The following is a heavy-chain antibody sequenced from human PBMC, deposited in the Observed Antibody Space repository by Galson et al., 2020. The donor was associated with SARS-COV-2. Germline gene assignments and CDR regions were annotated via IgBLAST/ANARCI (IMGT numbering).Heavy chain of an antibody. V-gene: IGHV3-30*18. CDR3: AKTRGGSYFDAFDI. CDR1: GFTFSSYG. CDR2: ISYDGSTK. J-gene: IGHJ3*02. Sequence: GESLKISCAASGFTFSSYGMHWVRQAPGKGLEWVAVISYDGSTKYYADSVKGRFTISRDNSKNTLYLQMNSLRAEDTAVYYCAKTRGGSYFDAFDIWGQGTMVTVSS. D-gene: IGHD1-26*01.